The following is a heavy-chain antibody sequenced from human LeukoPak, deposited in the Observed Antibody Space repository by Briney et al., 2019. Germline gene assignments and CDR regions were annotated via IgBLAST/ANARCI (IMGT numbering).Heavy chain of an antibody. Sequence: PSETLSLTCTVSGGPISSSSYYWGWIRQPPGKGLEWVANIKQDGSQKNYVDSVKGRFTISRDNAKNSLYLQMNNLRVEDTAVYYCAKDSPFGGYWGQGTLVTVSP. CDR3: AKDSPFGGY. J-gene: IGHJ4*02. CDR2: IKQDGSQK. D-gene: IGHD3-16*01. V-gene: IGHV3-7*03. CDR1: GGPISSSSYY.